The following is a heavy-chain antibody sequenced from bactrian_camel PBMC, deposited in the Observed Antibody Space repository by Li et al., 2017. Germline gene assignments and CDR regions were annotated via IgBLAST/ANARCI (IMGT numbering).Heavy chain of an antibody. J-gene: IGHJ4*01. CDR1: ESPFTRRR. CDR2: IIIGSGST. V-gene: IGHV3S40*01. CDR3: AAAAGWYGGVWGRPQSYNF. Sequence: VQLVESGGGSVRAGGSLRLSCVASESPFTRRRMAWFREAPGKDREGVAAIIIGSGSTDYSDSVEGRFTISVDNARNTVYLEMNDLKPEDTAMYYCAAAAGWYGGVWGRPQSYNFWGQGTQVTVS. D-gene: IGHD2*01.